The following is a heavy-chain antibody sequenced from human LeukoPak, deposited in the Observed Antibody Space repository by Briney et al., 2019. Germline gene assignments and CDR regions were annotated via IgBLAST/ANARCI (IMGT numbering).Heavy chain of an antibody. J-gene: IGHJ5*02. V-gene: IGHV4-59*01. CDR1: GGSIRSYY. CDR3: ARWSPAPNWFDP. Sequence: SETLSLTCTVSGGSIRSYYWSWIRQPPGKGLEWIGYIYHSGSTNYNPSLKSRVTVSVDTSKNQFSLKLSSVTAADTAVYYCARWSPAPNWFDPWGQGTLVTVSS. D-gene: IGHD2-2*01. CDR2: IYHSGST.